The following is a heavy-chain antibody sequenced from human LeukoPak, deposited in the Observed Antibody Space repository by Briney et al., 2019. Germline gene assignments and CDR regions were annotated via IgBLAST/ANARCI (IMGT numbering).Heavy chain of an antibody. J-gene: IGHJ4*02. CDR2: ISYDGSNK. Sequence: GGSLRLSCAASGFTFSRYAMDWVRQAAGKGLEWVAVISYDGSNKYYADSVKCRFTISRDNSTNTLELQMNSLRAEDTAVDYCSRTGAVAAFDYWGQGTLVTVSS. D-gene: IGHD6-19*01. CDR1: GFTFSRYA. CDR3: SRTGAVAAFDY. V-gene: IGHV3-30*11.